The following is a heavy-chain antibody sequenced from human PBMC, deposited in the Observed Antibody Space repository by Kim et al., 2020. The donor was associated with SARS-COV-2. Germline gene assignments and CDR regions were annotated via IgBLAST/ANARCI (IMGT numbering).Heavy chain of an antibody. Sequence: VNGRFTISRDNSKNTQYLQMNSVRAEDTAVYYCARVDRMGATGGMAAFDYWGQGALVTVSS. J-gene: IGHJ4*02. D-gene: IGHD1-26*01. CDR3: ARVDRMGATGGMAAFDY. V-gene: IGHV3-30*07.